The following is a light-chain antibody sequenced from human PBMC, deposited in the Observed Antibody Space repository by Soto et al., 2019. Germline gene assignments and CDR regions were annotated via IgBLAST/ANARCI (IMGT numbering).Light chain of an antibody. CDR3: TSYTSTSTYV. J-gene: IGLJ1*01. V-gene: IGLV2-14*01. CDR1: SSDVGAYNY. Sequence: QSALTQPASVSGPPGQSITISCTGTSSDVGAYNYVSWYHHHPGKAPRLVIYDVTNRPSGISDRFSGSKSGNTAYLTISGLLAEDEADYYCTSYTSTSTYVFGTGTKLTVL. CDR2: DVT.